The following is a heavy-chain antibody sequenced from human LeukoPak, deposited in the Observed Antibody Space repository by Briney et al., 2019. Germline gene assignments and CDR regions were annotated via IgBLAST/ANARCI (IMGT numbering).Heavy chain of an antibody. CDR2: INAGNGNT. D-gene: IGHD3-16*02. V-gene: IGHV1-3*01. J-gene: IGHJ5*02. CDR1: GYTFTSYA. Sequence: ASVKVSCKASGYTFTSYAMHWVRQAPGQRLEWMGWINAGNGNTKYSQKFQGRVTITRDTSASTAYMELSSLRSEDTAVYYCARVRVRGELSHNWFDPWGQGTLVTVSS. CDR3: ARVRVRGELSHNWFDP.